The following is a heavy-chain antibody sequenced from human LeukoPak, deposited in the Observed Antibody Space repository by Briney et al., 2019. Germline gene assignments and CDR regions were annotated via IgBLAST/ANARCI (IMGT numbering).Heavy chain of an antibody. CDR2: LYNTGNT. J-gene: IGHJ4*02. D-gene: IGHD6-13*01. Sequence: GGFLRLSCAASGFTANSNYLSWVRQAPGKGLEWVSTLYNTGNTYYANSVKGRFSISRDNSKNTLFLQMNSLRAEDTAVYYCARLTPAAGRLYFVDWGPGTLVTVSS. CDR1: GFTANSNY. V-gene: IGHV3-53*01. CDR3: ARLTPAAGRLYFVD.